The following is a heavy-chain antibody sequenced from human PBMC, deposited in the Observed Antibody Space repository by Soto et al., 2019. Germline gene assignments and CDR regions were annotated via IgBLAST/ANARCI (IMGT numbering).Heavy chain of an antibody. Sequence: PSETLSLTCTVSGGSISSSSYYWGWIRQPPGKGLEWIGSIYYSGSTYYNPSLKSRVTISVDTSKNQFSLKLSSVTAADTAVYYCARQGPDYDILTGYYTPSYYFDYWGQGNLVTVSS. CDR2: IYYSGST. V-gene: IGHV4-39*01. J-gene: IGHJ4*02. CDR3: ARQGPDYDILTGYYTPSYYFDY. CDR1: GGSISSSSYY. D-gene: IGHD3-9*01.